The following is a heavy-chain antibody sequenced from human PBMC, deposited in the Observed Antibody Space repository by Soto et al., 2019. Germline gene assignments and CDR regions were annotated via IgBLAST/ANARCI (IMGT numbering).Heavy chain of an antibody. CDR1: GYSFTSYL. CDR3: ARQAHVLLWFGELLNYYGMDV. J-gene: IGHJ6*02. CDR2: IYPGDSDT. D-gene: IGHD3-10*01. V-gene: IGHV5-51*01. Sequence: GESLKISCNGSGYSFTSYLIGWVRQMPGKGLEWMGIIYPGDSDTRYSPSFQGQVTISADKSISTAYLQWSSLKASDTAMYYCARQAHVLLWFGELLNYYGMDVWGQGTTVTVSS.